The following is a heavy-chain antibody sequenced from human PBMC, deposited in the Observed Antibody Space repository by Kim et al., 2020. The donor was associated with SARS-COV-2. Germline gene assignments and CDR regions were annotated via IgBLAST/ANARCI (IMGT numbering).Heavy chain of an antibody. CDR3: ARGGNYYDSSDAVDI. CDR1: GFTFSSYW. V-gene: IGHV3-74*01. CDR2: INSDGSST. J-gene: IGHJ3*02. Sequence: GGSLRLSCAASGFTFSSYWMHWVRQAPGKGLVWVSRINSDGSSTSYADSVKGRFTISRDNAKNTLYLQMNSLRAEVTAVYYCARGGNYYDSSDAVDIWGQGTMFTVSS. D-gene: IGHD3-22*01.